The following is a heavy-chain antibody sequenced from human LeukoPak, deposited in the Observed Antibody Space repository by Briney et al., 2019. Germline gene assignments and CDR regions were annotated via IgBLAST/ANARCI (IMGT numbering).Heavy chain of an antibody. Sequence: GGSLRLSCAASGFSFSNYAMSWVRQAPGKGLEWVSAISGSGGRKYYADSVKGRFTISRDNSKNTLNLQMNSLRAEDTAVYYCARVSYDILTGYSYIDYWGQGTLVTVSS. V-gene: IGHV3-23*01. CDR1: GFSFSNYA. D-gene: IGHD3-9*01. CDR2: ISGSGGRK. CDR3: ARVSYDILTGYSYIDY. J-gene: IGHJ4*02.